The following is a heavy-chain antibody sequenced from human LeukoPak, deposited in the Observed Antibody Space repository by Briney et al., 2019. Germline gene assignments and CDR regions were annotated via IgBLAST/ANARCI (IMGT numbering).Heavy chain of an antibody. Sequence: ASVKVSCKASGGTFSSYAISWARQAPGQGLEWMGGIIPIFGTANYAQKFQGRVTITTDESTSTAYMELSSLRSEDTAVYYCARSYGSGKYYYYYYYMDVWGKGTTVTVSS. D-gene: IGHD3-10*01. CDR3: ARSYGSGKYYYYYYYMDV. CDR2: IIPIFGTA. V-gene: IGHV1-69*05. CDR1: GGTFSSYA. J-gene: IGHJ6*03.